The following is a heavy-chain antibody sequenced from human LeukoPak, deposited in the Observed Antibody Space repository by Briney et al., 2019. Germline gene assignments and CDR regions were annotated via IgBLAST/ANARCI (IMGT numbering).Heavy chain of an antibody. CDR2: MNPNSGNT. D-gene: IGHD5-18*01. J-gene: IGHJ6*02. Sequence: ASVKVSCKASGYTFTSYDINWVRQATGQGLEWMGWMNPNSGNTGYAQKFQGRVTITRNTSISTAYMELSSLRSEDTAVYYCARVGSYGPNYYYGMDVWGQGTTVTVSS. CDR3: ARVGSYGPNYYYGMDV. V-gene: IGHV1-8*03. CDR1: GYTFTSYD.